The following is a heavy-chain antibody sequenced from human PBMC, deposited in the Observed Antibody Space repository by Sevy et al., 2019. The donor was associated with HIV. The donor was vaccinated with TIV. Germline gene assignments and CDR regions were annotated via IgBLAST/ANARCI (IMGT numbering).Heavy chain of an antibody. D-gene: IGHD6-19*01. V-gene: IGHV3-49*04. Sequence: GGSLRLSCTASGFTFGDYAMSWVRQAPGKGLEGVGFIGTKAYGGPIDYAASVKGRFTISRDDSKSIAYLQMNSLKRDDTAVYYCATTARVAASMGSRNGYWGQGTLVTVSS. CDR2: IGTKAYGGPI. CDR1: GFTFGDYA. CDR3: ATTARVAASMGSRNGY. J-gene: IGHJ4*02.